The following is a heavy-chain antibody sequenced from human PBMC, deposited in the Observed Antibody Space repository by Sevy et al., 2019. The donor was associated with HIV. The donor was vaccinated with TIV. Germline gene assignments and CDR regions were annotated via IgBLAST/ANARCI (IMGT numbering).Heavy chain of an antibody. V-gene: IGHV3-30-3*01. Sequence: GGSLRLSCAASGFTFSSYAMHWVRQAPGKGLEWVAVISYDGSNKCYADSVKCRFTISRDNSKNTLYLQMNSLRAEDTAVYYCAIDYGFWSGYAGGFDPWGQGTLVTVSS. CDR2: ISYDGSNK. CDR1: GFTFSSYA. D-gene: IGHD3-3*01. CDR3: AIDYGFWSGYAGGFDP. J-gene: IGHJ5*02.